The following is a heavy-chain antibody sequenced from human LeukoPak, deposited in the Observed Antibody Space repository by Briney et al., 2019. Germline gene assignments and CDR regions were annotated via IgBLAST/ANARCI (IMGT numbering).Heavy chain of an antibody. D-gene: IGHD3-10*01. CDR1: GFTFSSYE. V-gene: IGHV3-48*03. J-gene: IGHJ4*02. Sequence: GGSLRLSCAASGFTFSSYEMNWVRQAPGKGLEWVSYISSSGSTIYYADSVKGRFTISRDNAKNSLYLQMNSLRAEDTAVYYCASHLWFGELLGWGQGTLVTVSS. CDR3: ASHLWFGELLG. CDR2: ISSSGSTI.